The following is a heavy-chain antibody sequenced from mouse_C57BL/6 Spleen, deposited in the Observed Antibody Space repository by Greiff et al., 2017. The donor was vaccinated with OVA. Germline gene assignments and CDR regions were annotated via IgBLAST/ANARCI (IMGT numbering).Heavy chain of an antibody. CDR2: ISSGSSTI. V-gene: IGHV5-17*01. Sequence: EVKLMESGGGLVKPGGSLKLSCAASGFTFSDYGMHWVRQAPEKGLEWVAYISSGSSTIYYADTVKGRFTISRDNAKNTLFLQMTSLRSEDTAMYYCARESKRAMDYWGQGTSVTVSS. CDR3: ARESKRAMDY. J-gene: IGHJ4*01. D-gene: IGHD2-5*01. CDR1: GFTFSDYG.